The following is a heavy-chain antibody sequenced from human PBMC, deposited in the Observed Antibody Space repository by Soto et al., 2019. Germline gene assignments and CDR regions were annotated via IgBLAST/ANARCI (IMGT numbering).Heavy chain of an antibody. CDR1: GGSISSGGYS. CDR3: AGVRGPYCGGECYPPTPNWFDP. J-gene: IGHJ5*02. Sequence: QLQLQESGSGLVKPSQTLSLTCAVSGGSISSGGYSWSWIRQPPGKGLAWIGYIYHSGSTYYNPSLKSRVTISVDRSKNQFSLKLSSVTAADSAVYYCAGVRGPYCGGECYPPTPNWFDPWGQGTLVTVSS. D-gene: IGHD2-21*01. V-gene: IGHV4-30-2*01. CDR2: IYHSGST.